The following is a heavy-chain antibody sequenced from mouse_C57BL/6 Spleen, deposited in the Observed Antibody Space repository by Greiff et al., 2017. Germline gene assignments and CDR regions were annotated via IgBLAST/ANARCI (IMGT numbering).Heavy chain of an antibody. J-gene: IGHJ2*01. D-gene: IGHD1-1*01. Sequence: VQLQQPGTELVKPGASVKLSCKASGYTFTSYWMHWVKQRPGQGLEWIGNINPSHGGTNYNEKFKSKATLTVANSSTTAYMQLSSLPAEDSAVYYCGGHDSSSFFDYWGQGTTLTVSS. CDR1: GYTFTSYW. CDR3: GGHDSSSFFDY. V-gene: IGHV1-53*01. CDR2: INPSHGGT.